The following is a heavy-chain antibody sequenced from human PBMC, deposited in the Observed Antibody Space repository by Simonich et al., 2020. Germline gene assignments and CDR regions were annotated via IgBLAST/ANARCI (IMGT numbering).Heavy chain of an antibody. Sequence: QVQLVQSGAEVKKPGASVKVSCKASGYTFTGYYMHWVRQAPGQGLEWMGWNNPNRGGTNDAQKFQGRCTMTRDTSISTAYMELSRLRSDDTAVYYCASSKLATIDYWGQGTLVTVSS. CDR1: GYTFTGYY. CDR3: ASSKLATIDY. CDR2: NNPNRGGT. V-gene: IGHV1-2*02. J-gene: IGHJ4*02. D-gene: IGHD5-12*01.